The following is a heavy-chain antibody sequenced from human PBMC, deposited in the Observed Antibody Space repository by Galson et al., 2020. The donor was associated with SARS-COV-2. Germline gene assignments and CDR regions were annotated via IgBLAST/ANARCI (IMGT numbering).Heavy chain of an antibody. Sequence: SETLSLTCTVSGGSISSSSYYWGWIRQPPGKGLEWIGSIYYSGSTYYNPSHKSRVTISVDTSKNQFSLKLSSVTAADTAVYYCASRWVGANYFDYWGQGTLVTVSS. D-gene: IGHD1-26*01. CDR2: IYYSGST. V-gene: IGHV4-39*01. CDR1: GGSISSSSYY. CDR3: ASRWVGANYFDY. J-gene: IGHJ4*02.